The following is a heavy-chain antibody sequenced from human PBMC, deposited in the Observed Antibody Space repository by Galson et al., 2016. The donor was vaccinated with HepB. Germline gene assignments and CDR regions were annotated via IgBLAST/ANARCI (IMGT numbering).Heavy chain of an antibody. V-gene: IGHV1-24*01. CDR3: TSAPLLPYGTNVRGWFDP. CDR2: FDPEDGKM. J-gene: IGHJ5*02. CDR1: GSTLNELS. Sequence: SVKVSCKVSGSTLNELSIHWVRQASGKGLEWMGGFDPEDGKMIYAQRFRGRVTMTEDTSTDTAYMELSSLRSEDTAIYYCTSAPLLPYGTNVRGWFDPWGQGTLVSVSS. D-gene: IGHD4-17*01.